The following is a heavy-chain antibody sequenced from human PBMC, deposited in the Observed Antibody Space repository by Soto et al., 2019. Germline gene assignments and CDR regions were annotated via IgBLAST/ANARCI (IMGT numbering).Heavy chain of an antibody. V-gene: IGHV4-61*01. CDR1: GGSVSSGSYY. J-gene: IGHJ5*02. Sequence: QVQLQESGPGLVKPSETLSLTCTVSGGSVSSGSYYWSLIRQPPGKGLEWSGYIYYSGSTNYNPSLKSRVTISVDTSKNQFSLKLSSVTAADTAVYYCARDRISVVVVPAAANWFDPWGQGTLVTVSS. CDR2: IYYSGST. D-gene: IGHD2-2*01. CDR3: ARDRISVVVVPAAANWFDP.